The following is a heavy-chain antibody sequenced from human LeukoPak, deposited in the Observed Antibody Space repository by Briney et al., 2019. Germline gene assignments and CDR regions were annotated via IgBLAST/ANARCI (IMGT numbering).Heavy chain of an antibody. CDR3: ARDSTYGSGSYYFSYYYYGMDV. V-gene: IGHV3-21*01. CDR1: GFTFSSYS. D-gene: IGHD3-10*01. CDR2: ISSSSSYI. J-gene: IGHJ6*02. Sequence: GSLRLSCAASGFTFSSYSMNWVRQAPGKGPEWVSSISSSSSYIYYADSVKGRFTISRDNAKNSLYLQMNSLRAEDTAVYYCARDSTYGSGSYYFSYYYYGMDVWDQGTTVTVSS.